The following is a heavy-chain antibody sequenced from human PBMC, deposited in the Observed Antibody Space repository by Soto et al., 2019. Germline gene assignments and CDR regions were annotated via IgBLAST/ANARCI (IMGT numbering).Heavy chain of an antibody. CDR1: GGTFSSYA. CDR3: ARDLTSTIVRVVTIKVPNSGMDV. J-gene: IGHJ6*02. D-gene: IGHD3-10*01. Sequence: QVRLVQSGAEVKKPGSSVKVSCKASGGTFSSYAISWVRQAPGQGLEWMGGIIPIFGTANYAQKFQGRVTITADESTSTAYMVLSSLGSEATAVYYCARDLTSTIVRVVTIKVPNSGMDVWGQGTTVTVSS. V-gene: IGHV1-69*12. CDR2: IIPIFGTA.